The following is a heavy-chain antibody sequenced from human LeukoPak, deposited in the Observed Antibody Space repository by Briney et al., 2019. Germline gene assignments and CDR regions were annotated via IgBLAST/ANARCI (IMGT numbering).Heavy chain of an antibody. CDR3: ARDSSANWNYDSGGY. J-gene: IGHJ4*02. V-gene: IGHV4-38-2*02. CDR2: IYHSGST. D-gene: IGHD1-7*01. CDR1: GYSISSGYY. Sequence: SETLSLTCTVSGYSISSGYYWGWIRQPPGKGLEWIGSIYHSGSTYYNPSLKSRVTISVDTSKNQFSLKLSSVTAADTAVYYCARDSSANWNYDSGGYWGQGTLVTVSS.